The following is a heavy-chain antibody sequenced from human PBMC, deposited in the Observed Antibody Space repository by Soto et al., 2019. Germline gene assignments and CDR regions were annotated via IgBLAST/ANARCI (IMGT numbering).Heavy chain of an antibody. CDR3: ARSFVVVTDFDY. Sequence: ASVKVSCKASGYTFTSYAMHWVRQAPGQRLEWMGWINAGNGNAKYSQKFQGRVTITRDTSANTAYMELSSLRSEDTAVYYCARSFVVVTDFDYWGQGTLVTVSS. J-gene: IGHJ4*02. V-gene: IGHV1-3*01. D-gene: IGHD2-21*02. CDR2: INAGNGNA. CDR1: GYTFTSYA.